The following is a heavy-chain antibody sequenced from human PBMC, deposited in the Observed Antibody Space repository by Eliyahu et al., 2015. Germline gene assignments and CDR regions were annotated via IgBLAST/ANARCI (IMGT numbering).Heavy chain of an antibody. J-gene: IGHJ4*02. CDR1: GGTFRXNA. CDR2: ITPIFGTP. Sequence: QVQLVQSGAEVKKPGSSVKVSCKAAGGTFRXNAFSWVRPAPGQGLEWMGGITPIFGTPNYAQKFQGRVTISADESTSTAYMELSSLRSEDTAVYYCARPSADNSGISKPFDYWGQGTLVTVSS. D-gene: IGHD6-19*01. CDR3: ARPSADNSGISKPFDY. V-gene: IGHV1-69*01.